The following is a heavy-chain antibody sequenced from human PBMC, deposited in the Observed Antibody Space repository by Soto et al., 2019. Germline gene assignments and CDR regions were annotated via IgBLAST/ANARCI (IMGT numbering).Heavy chain of an antibody. J-gene: IGHJ5*02. V-gene: IGHV4-39*01. D-gene: IGHD3-9*01. Sequence: NPSETLSLTCTVSGGSISSSSYYWGWIRQPPGKGLEWIGSIYYSGSTYYNPSLKSRVTISVDTSQNQFSLKLSSVTAADTAVYYCASHLDSYYDILTGYYHRRENSFDPWRQGTLVTVSS. CDR3: ASHLDSYYDILTGYYHRRENSFDP. CDR1: GGSISSSSYY. CDR2: IYYSGST.